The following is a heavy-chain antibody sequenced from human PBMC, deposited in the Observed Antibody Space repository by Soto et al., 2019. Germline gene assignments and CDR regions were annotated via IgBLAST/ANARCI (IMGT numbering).Heavy chain of an antibody. D-gene: IGHD1-1*01. J-gene: IGHJ4*02. CDR1: GFSFSDHY. V-gene: IGHV3-11*06. Sequence: GGSLRLSCAASGFSFSDHYMSWIRQAPGKGLEWIGYSSNSGSFTRYADSVKGRFSISRDNAKNSLYLQINSLRGDDTAIYYCVRSGDNYNPPDNSGQGTPGTVSS. CDR3: VRSGDNYNPPDN. CDR2: SSNSGSFT.